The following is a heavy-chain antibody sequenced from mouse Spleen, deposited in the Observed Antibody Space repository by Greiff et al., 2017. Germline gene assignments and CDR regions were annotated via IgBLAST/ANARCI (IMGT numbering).Heavy chain of an antibody. D-gene: IGHD3-1*01. CDR3: ASSEAY. V-gene: IGHV1-54*01. J-gene: IGHJ3*01. CDR1: GYAFTNYL. Sequence: VQLQESGAELVRPGTSVKVSCKASGYAFTNYLIEWVKQRPGQGLEWIGVINPGSGGTNYNEKFKGKATLTADKSSSTAYMQLSSLTSDDSAVYFCASSEAYWGQGTLVTVSA. CDR2: INPGSGGT.